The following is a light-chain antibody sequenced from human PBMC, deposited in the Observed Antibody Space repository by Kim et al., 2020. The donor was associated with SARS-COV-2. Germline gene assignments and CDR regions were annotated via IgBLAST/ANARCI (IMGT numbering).Light chain of an antibody. J-gene: IGKJ2*01. CDR3: HQSSSLPNT. CDR2: YAS. Sequence: SVTPKDKVTITCLDRQSIGLNLHWQQQNPNQSPTLLIMYASQSISGAPSRFSGSVSGTDFTLTINSLEAEDAATYYCHQSSSLPNTFGQGTKLEL. CDR1: QSIGLN. V-gene: IGKV6-21*02.